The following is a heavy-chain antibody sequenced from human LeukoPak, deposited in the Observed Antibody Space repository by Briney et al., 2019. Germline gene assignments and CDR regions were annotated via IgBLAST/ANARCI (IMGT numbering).Heavy chain of an antibody. D-gene: IGHD1-26*01. Sequence: GESLKISCKGSGYSLTSYWIGWVRQMPGKGLEWMGIIYPGDSDTRYSPSFQGQVTISADKSISTAYLQWSSLKASDTAMYYCARLAPSGSYPRHLDYWGQGTLVTVSS. V-gene: IGHV5-51*01. J-gene: IGHJ4*02. CDR2: IYPGDSDT. CDR3: ARLAPSGSYPRHLDY. CDR1: GYSLTSYW.